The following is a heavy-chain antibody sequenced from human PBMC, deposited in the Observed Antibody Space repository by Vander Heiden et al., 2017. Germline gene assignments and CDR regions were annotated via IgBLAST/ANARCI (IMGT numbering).Heavy chain of an antibody. D-gene: IGHD5-18*01. V-gene: IGHV3-9*01. CDR3: ANLSPVRYGAFDI. CDR1: GFTFDDYA. CDR2: ISWNSGSI. Sequence: EVQLVESGGGLVQPGRSLRLSCAASGFTFDDYAMHWVRQAPGKGLEWVSGISWNSGSIGYADSVKGRFTISRDNAKNSLYLQMNSLRAEDTALYYCANLSPVRYGAFDIWGQGTMVTVSS. J-gene: IGHJ3*02.